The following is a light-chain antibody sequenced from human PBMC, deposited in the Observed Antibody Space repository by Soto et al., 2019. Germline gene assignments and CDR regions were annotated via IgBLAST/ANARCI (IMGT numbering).Light chain of an antibody. V-gene: IGKV1-39*01. CDR3: QQSYSTPWT. Sequence: DIQMTQSPSSLSASVGDRVTITCRASQSISSYLNWYQQKPGKAPMLLNYAASSLQSGVPSRFSGSGSGTDFTLTISSLQPEDFATYYCQQSYSTPWTFGQGTKVEIK. CDR2: AAS. J-gene: IGKJ1*01. CDR1: QSISSY.